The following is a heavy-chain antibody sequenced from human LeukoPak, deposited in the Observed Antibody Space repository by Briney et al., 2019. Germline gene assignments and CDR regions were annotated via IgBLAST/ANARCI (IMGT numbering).Heavy chain of an antibody. V-gene: IGHV3-30*03. Sequence: PGRSLRLSCAANGFAFNIYGMHWVHQAPGKGLEWVALISYDGSNKYYADSVKGRFTISRDNSKNTLSLQMNSLRIEDTAVYYCASEPPLGDFWSGSGYWGQGTLVTVSS. J-gene: IGHJ4*02. CDR3: ASEPPLGDFWSGSGY. CDR1: GFAFNIYG. D-gene: IGHD3-3*01. CDR2: ISYDGSNK.